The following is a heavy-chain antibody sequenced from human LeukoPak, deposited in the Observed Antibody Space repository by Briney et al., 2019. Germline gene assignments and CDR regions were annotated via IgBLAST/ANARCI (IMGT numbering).Heavy chain of an antibody. D-gene: IGHD1-26*01. CDR1: GYTFTSYG. V-gene: IGHV1-18*01. J-gene: IGHJ5*02. Sequence: GASVKVSCKASGYTFTSYGISWVRQAPGQGLEWMGWISAYNGNTNYAQKLQGRVTMATDTSTSTAYMELRSLRSDDTAVYYCARDTLSIVGDTYWFDPWGQGTLVTVSS. CDR2: ISAYNGNT. CDR3: ARDTLSIVGDTYWFDP.